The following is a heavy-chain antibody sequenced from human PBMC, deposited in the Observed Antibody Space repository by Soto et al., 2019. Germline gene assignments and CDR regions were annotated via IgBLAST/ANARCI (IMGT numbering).Heavy chain of an antibody. CDR3: ARGNSSGWYYYYYGMDV. J-gene: IGHJ6*02. CDR2: ISSSSSYI. CDR1: GFTFSSYS. V-gene: IGHV3-21*01. D-gene: IGHD6-19*01. Sequence: GGSLRLSCAASGFTFSSYSMNWVRQAPGKGLEWVSSISSSSSYINYADSLQGRFTISRDNARNSLYLQMNSLRSEDTAVYYCARGNSSGWYYYYYGMDVWGQGTTVTVSS.